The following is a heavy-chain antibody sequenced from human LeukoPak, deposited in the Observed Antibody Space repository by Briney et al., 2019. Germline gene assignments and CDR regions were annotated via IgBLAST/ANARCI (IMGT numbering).Heavy chain of an antibody. D-gene: IGHD3-22*01. CDR1: GFNFSSYG. J-gene: IGHJ4*02. CDR2: IWYDGSNK. CDR3: ARDQLLPTYYYDSSGYPDY. Sequence: GGPLRLSCAASGFNFSSYGMHWVRQAPGKGLEWVAVIWYDGSNKYYADSVKGRFTISRDNSKNTLYLQMNSLRAEDTAVYYCARDQLLPTYYYDSSGYPDYWGQGTLVTVSS. V-gene: IGHV3-33*01.